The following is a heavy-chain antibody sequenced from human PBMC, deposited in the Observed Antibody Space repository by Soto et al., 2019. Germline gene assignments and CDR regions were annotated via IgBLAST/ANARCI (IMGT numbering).Heavy chain of an antibody. Sequence: QVQLVQSGAEVKKPGASVKVSCKASGYTFTSYGISWVRQAPGQGLEWMGWISAYNGNTNYAQKPRGRSTMTTDTPTSTAYRGLRSLRSDDTAVYYCARAPVAVAGDYWGQGTLVTVSS. D-gene: IGHD6-19*01. CDR3: ARAPVAVAGDY. V-gene: IGHV1-18*01. J-gene: IGHJ4*02. CDR2: ISAYNGNT. CDR1: GYTFTSYG.